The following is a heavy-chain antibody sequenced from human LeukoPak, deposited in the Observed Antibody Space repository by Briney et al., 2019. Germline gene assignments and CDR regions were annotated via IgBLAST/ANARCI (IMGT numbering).Heavy chain of an antibody. Sequence: GGSLRLSRATSGFTFSSYWMSWVRRAPGKGLEWVANIKQDGSQIFYVDSVKGRFTIYRDTAKNSLSLQMNSLRAEDTAVYYCAREYCSGTSCYGYFDDWGQGTLVTVSS. CDR1: GFTFSSYW. J-gene: IGHJ4*02. CDR2: IKQDGSQI. CDR3: AREYCSGTSCYGYFDD. V-gene: IGHV3-7*01. D-gene: IGHD2-2*01.